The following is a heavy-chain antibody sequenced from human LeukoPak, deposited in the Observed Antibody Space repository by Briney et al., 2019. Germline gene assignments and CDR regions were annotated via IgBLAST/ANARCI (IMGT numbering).Heavy chain of an antibody. D-gene: IGHD3-22*01. CDR3: ARDDDYYDSSGFDP. V-gene: IGHV4-31*03. CDR1: GGSISSGGYY. J-gene: IGHJ5*02. Sequence: SETLSLTCTVSGGSISSGGYYWSWIRQHPGKGLEWIGYIYYSGSTYYNPSLKSRVTISVDTSKNQFSLKLSSVTAADTAEYYCARDDDYYDSSGFDPWGQGTLVTVSS. CDR2: IYYSGST.